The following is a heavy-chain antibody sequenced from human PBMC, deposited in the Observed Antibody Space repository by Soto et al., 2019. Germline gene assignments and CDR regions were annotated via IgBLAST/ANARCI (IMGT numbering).Heavy chain of an antibody. J-gene: IGHJ6*02. D-gene: IGHD4-4*01. CDR3: ARSTVTTSRYYYSGMDV. V-gene: IGHV5-10-1*01. CDR1: GYSFTSYW. CDR2: IDPSDSYT. Sequence: GESLKISCKGSGYSFTSYWISWVRQMPGKGLEWMGRIDPSDSYTNYSPSFQGHVTISADKSISTAYLQWSSLKASDTAMYYCARSTVTTSRYYYSGMDVWGQGTTVTVSS.